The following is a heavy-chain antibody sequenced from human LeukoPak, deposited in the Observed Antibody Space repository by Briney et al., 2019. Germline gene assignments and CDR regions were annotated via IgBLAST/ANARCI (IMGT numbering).Heavy chain of an antibody. Sequence: SETLSLTCTVSGGSISSSYWSWIRQPPGKGLGWLGYIYYSGSTNYNPSLKSRVTISVDTSKNQFSLKLSSVTAADTAVYYCARHGRYSGSYPDAFDIWGQGTMVTVSS. D-gene: IGHD1-26*01. J-gene: IGHJ3*02. CDR2: IYYSGST. CDR1: GGSISSSY. V-gene: IGHV4-59*08. CDR3: ARHGRYSGSYPDAFDI.